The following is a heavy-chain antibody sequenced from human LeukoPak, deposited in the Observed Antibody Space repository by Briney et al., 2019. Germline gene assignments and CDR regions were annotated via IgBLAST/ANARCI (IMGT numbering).Heavy chain of an antibody. Sequence: SETLSLTCAVYGGSFSGYYWSWIRQPPGKGLEWIGEINHSGSTNYNPSLKSRVTISVDTSKNQFSLKLSSVTAADTAVYYCARGGRRGYSYGYFDYWDQGTLVTVSS. CDR1: GGSFSGYY. D-gene: IGHD5-18*01. J-gene: IGHJ4*02. CDR2: INHSGST. V-gene: IGHV4-34*01. CDR3: ARGGRRGYSYGYFDY.